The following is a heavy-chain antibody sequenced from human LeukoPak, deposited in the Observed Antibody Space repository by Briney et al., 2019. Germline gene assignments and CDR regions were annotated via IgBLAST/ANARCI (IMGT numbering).Heavy chain of an antibody. CDR1: GGSISSSSYY. V-gene: IGHV4-39*07. CDR2: IYYSGST. Sequence: TSETLSLTCTVPGGSISSSSYYWGWIRQPPGKGLEWIGSIYYSGSTYYNPSLKSRVTISVDTSKNQFSLKLSSVTAADTAVYYCARSLQLWLGPHFDYWGQGTLVTVSS. D-gene: IGHD5-18*01. J-gene: IGHJ4*02. CDR3: ARSLQLWLGPHFDY.